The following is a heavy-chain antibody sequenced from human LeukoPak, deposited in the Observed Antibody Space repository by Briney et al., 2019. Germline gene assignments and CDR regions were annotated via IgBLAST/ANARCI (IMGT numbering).Heavy chain of an antibody. J-gene: IGHJ5*02. CDR2: IYYSGST. V-gene: IGHV4-59*01. CDR1: GGSISSYY. Sequence: PSETLSLTCTVSGGSISSYYWSWIRQPPGKGLEWIGYIYYSGSTNYNPSLKSRVTISVDTSKNQFPLKLSSVTAADTAVYYCARGSIAVAAWFDPWGQGTLVTVSS. CDR3: ARGSIAVAAWFDP. D-gene: IGHD6-19*01.